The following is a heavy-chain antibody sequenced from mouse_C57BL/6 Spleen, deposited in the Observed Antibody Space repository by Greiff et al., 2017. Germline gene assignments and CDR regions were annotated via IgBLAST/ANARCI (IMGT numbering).Heavy chain of an antibody. CDR2: IRNKANGSTT. CDR1: GFTFTDYY. J-gene: IGHJ1*03. D-gene: IGHD2-1*01. CDR3: ARLYGNYVWYFGV. Sequence: EVQLVESGGGLVQPGGSLSLSCAASGFTFTDYYMSWVRQPPGKALEWLGFIRNKANGSTTAYSVSVKGRFTISRDNSQSILYLQMSALRAEDSATYYCARLYGNYVWYFGVGGTGTTVTVSS. V-gene: IGHV7-3*01.